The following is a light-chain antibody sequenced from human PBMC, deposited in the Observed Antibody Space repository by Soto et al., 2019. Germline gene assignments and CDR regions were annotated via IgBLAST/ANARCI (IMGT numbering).Light chain of an antibody. J-gene: IGKJ1*01. V-gene: IGKV1-5*03. Sequence: DIQMTQSPYTLSASVGDRVTITCRASQSISSSLAWYQQKPGKAPKPLIYKAFSLASGVPSRFSGSGSGTECTLTISNLQPDDFATYYCQQYNNYPWTFGQGTKVEIK. CDR3: QQYNNYPWT. CDR2: KAF. CDR1: QSISSS.